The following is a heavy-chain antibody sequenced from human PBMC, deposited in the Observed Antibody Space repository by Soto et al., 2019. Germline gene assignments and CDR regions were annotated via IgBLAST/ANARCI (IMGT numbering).Heavy chain of an antibody. CDR2: IYYSGST. CDR3: ARGNTPVDY. V-gene: IGHV4-30-4*01. J-gene: IGHJ4*02. Sequence: PSETLSLTFTVSGCSISSGAYYWSWIRQPPGKGLEWIGYIYYSGSTYYNPSLKSRVTISVDTSKNQFSLKLSSVTAADTAVYYCARGNTPVDYWGQGTLVTVS. CDR1: GCSISSGAYY. D-gene: IGHD2-2*02.